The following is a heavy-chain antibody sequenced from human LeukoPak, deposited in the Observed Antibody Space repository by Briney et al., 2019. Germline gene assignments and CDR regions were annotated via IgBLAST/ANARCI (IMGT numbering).Heavy chain of an antibody. CDR2: IIPIFGTA. D-gene: IGHD5-18*01. CDR3: ARSGYSYGIALDYYYYGMDV. Sequence: SVKVSCKASGGTFSSYAISWVRQAPGQGLEWMGGIIPIFGTANYAQKFQGRVTITADESTSTAYMELSSLRSEDTAVYYCARSGYSYGIALDYYYYGMDVWGQGTTVTVSS. J-gene: IGHJ6*02. CDR1: GGTFSSYA. V-gene: IGHV1-69*13.